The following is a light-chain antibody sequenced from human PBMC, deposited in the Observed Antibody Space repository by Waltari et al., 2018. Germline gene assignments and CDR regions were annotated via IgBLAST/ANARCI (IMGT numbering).Light chain of an antibody. CDR1: QNIGRW. Sequence: DIQMTQSPSILSASVGDSVTITCRASQNIGRWLAWYQQKPGKAPKVLIYEVSSLQSGAPSRFSGSGSGTEFILTITSLQPDDIASYYCQQYDNEWSFGQGTKVEI. J-gene: IGKJ1*01. CDR3: QQYDNEWS. CDR2: EVS. V-gene: IGKV1-5*03.